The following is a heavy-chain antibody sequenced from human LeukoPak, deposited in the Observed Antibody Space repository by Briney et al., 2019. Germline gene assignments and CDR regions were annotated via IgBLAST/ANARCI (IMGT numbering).Heavy chain of an antibody. V-gene: IGHV3-21*01. CDR1: GFTFTSYS. D-gene: IGHD7-27*01. CDR2: IDTSTTYM. J-gene: IGHJ2*01. Sequence: GGSLRLSCAASGFTFTSYSMNWVRQAPGKGLEWVSSIDTSTTYMTYADSVKGRFTISRDNARNSLYLQMNSLRAEDTAVYYCAREAGTGERWYFDLWGRGTLVTVSS. CDR3: AREAGTGERWYFDL.